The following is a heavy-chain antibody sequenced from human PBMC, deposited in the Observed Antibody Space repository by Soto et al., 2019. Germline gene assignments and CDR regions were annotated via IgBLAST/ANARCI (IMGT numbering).Heavy chain of an antibody. Sequence: AASVKVSCKASGYTFTSYGIGWVRQAPGQGLEWMGWISAYNGNTNYAQKLQGRVTMTTDTSTSTAYMELRSLRSDDTAVYYCAVQYSGSYYYYYGMDVWGQGTTVTVSS. D-gene: IGHD1-26*01. CDR3: AVQYSGSYYYYYGMDV. V-gene: IGHV1-18*01. CDR2: ISAYNGNT. J-gene: IGHJ6*02. CDR1: GYTFTSYG.